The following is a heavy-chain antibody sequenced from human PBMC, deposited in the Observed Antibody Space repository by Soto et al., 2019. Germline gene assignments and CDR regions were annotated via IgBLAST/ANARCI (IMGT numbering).Heavy chain of an antibody. CDR1: GFTVSSNY. V-gene: IGHV3-66*01. D-gene: IGHD3-9*01. CDR2: IYSGGST. CDR3: AREHYDILTGRPNWFDP. J-gene: IGHJ5*02. Sequence: ESGGGLVQPGGSLRLSCAASGFTVSSNYMSWVRQAPGKGLEWVSVIYSGGSTYYADSVKGRFTISRDNSKNTLYLQMNSLRAEDTAVYYCAREHYDILTGRPNWFDPWGQGTLVTVSS.